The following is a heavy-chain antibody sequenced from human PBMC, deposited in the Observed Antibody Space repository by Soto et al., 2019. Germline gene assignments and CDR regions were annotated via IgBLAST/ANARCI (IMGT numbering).Heavy chain of an antibody. Sequence: EVQLLESGGGWVQPGGSLRLSCAASGFTFSSYAMSWVRQAPVKGLEWVSGISGNDGSTYYADSVKGRFTISRDNSKNTLYLQMNILRADDTAVYYCAKDPHSSGYPNAFDIWGQGTMVTVSS. CDR1: GFTFSSYA. J-gene: IGHJ3*02. V-gene: IGHV3-23*01. CDR3: AKDPHSSGYPNAFDI. CDR2: ISGNDGST. D-gene: IGHD3-22*01.